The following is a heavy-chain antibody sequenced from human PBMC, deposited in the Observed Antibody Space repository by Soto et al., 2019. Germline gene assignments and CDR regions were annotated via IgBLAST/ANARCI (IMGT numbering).Heavy chain of an antibody. J-gene: IGHJ4*02. CDR3: ARWDFWSGYSAPY. D-gene: IGHD3-3*01. V-gene: IGHV4-59*08. CDR1: GGSISSYY. Sequence: PSETLSLTCTVSGGSISSYYWSWIRQPPGKGLEWIGYIYYSGSTNYNPSLKSRVTISVDTSKNQFSLKLSSVTAADTAVYYCARWDFWSGYSAPYWGQGTLVTVSS. CDR2: IYYSGST.